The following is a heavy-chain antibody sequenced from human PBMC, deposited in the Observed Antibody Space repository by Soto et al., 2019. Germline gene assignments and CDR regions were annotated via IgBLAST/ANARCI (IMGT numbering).Heavy chain of an antibody. D-gene: IGHD1-1*01. V-gene: IGHV3-9*01. J-gene: IGHJ5*02. Sequence: EVQLVESGGGLVQPGRSLRLSCAASGFTFDDYAMHWVRQAPGKGLEWVSGISWNGGSIGYADSVKGRFTISRDNAKNSLYLQMNSLRAEDTALYYCAKEAGYLTGWFDPWGQGTLVTVSS. CDR1: GFTFDDYA. CDR2: ISWNGGSI. CDR3: AKEAGYLTGWFDP.